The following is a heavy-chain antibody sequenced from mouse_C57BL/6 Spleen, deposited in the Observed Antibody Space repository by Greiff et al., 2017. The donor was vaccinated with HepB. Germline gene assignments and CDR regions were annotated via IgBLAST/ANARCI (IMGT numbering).Heavy chain of an antibody. V-gene: IGHV1-69*01. CDR3: ARSGGTIRGKYYFDY. J-gene: IGHJ2*01. CDR2: IDPSDSYT. Sequence: QVQLQQSGAELVMPGASVKLSGKAAGYTFTSDWMHWVKQRPGQGLECKDAIDPSDSYTNYNQKFKGKSTLTVDKSSSTAYMQLSSLTSEDSAVYYCARSGGTIRGKYYFDYWGQGTTLTVSS. D-gene: IGHD2-14*01. CDR1: GYTFTSDW.